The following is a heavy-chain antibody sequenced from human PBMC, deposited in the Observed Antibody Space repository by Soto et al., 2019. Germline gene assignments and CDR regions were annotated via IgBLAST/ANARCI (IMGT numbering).Heavy chain of an antibody. CDR2: ISSSSSYI. CDR1: GFTFSSYS. Sequence: EVQLVESGGGLVKPGGSLRLSCAASGFTFSSYSMNWVRQAPGKGLEWVSSISSSSSYIYYEDSVKGRFTISRDNAKNSLYRQMNSLRAEDTAVYYCARDRAYSGSSDAFAIWGQGTMVTVSS. D-gene: IGHD1-26*01. V-gene: IGHV3-21*01. J-gene: IGHJ3*02. CDR3: ARDRAYSGSSDAFAI.